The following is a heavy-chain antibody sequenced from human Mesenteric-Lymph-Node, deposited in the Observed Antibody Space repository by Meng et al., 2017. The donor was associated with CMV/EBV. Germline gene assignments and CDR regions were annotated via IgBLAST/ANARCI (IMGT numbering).Heavy chain of an antibody. V-gene: IGHV3-30*02. D-gene: IGHD3-3*01. CDR1: GFTFSSYG. Sequence: GESLKISCAASGFTFSSYGMHWVRQAPGKGLEWVAFIRYDGSNKYYADSVKGRFTISRDNSKNTLYLQMNSLRAEDTAVYYCAKDRKKRVLITILGVVAQRPYGMDVWGQGTTVTVSS. CDR3: AKDRKKRVLITILGVVAQRPYGMDV. J-gene: IGHJ6*02. CDR2: IRYDGSNK.